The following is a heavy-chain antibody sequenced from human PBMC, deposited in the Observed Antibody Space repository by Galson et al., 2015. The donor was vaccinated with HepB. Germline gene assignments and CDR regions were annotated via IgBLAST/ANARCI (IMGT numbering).Heavy chain of an antibody. CDR1: GGTFSSYA. D-gene: IGHD2-21*01. V-gene: IGHV1-69*13. CDR3: ASGEYCGGDCYPWYDAFDI. CDR2: IIPIFGTA. Sequence: SVKVCCKASGGTFSSYAISWVRQAPGQGLEWMGGIIPIFGTANYAQKFQGRVTITADESTSTAYMELSSLRSEDTAVYYCASGEYCGGDCYPWYDAFDIWGQGTMVTVSS. J-gene: IGHJ3*02.